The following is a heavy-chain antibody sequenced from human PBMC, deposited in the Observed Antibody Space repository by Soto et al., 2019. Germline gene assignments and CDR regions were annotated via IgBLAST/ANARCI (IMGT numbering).Heavy chain of an antibody. V-gene: IGHV1-69*06. CDR1: GGTFSSYA. Sequence: ASVKVSCKASGGTFSSYAISWVRQAPGQGLEWMGGIIPIFGTANYAQKFQGRVTITADKSTSTAYMELSSLRSEDTAVYYCARAVTAGTIFDYWGQGTLVTVSS. D-gene: IGHD6-13*01. CDR2: IIPIFGTA. J-gene: IGHJ4*02. CDR3: ARAVTAGTIFDY.